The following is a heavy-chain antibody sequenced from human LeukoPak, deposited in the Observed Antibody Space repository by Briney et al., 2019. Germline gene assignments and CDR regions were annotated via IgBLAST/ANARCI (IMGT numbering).Heavy chain of an antibody. CDR1: GGSISSSSYY. Sequence: SETLSLTCTVSGGSISSSSYYWGWIRQPPGKGLEWIGSIYYSGSTYYNPSLKSRVTISVDTSKNQFSLKLSSVTAADTAVYYCAREKLYRAEYFQHWGQGTLVTVSS. D-gene: IGHD2/OR15-2a*01. J-gene: IGHJ1*01. CDR3: AREKLYRAEYFQH. CDR2: IYYSGST. V-gene: IGHV4-39*07.